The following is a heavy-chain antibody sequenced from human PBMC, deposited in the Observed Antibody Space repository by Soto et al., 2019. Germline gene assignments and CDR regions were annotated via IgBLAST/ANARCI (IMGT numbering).Heavy chain of an antibody. CDR3: AKGRGFYSDNYFDP. D-gene: IGHD3-22*01. V-gene: IGHV4-4*07. J-gene: IGHJ5*02. Sequence: PSETLSLTCSVSLDSISNSYWTWILQPAGKGLEWIGHIYSSGNANYNPSLKSRVTMSLDTSKNQFSLSLKSVTAEDTAIYYCAKGRGFYSDNYFDPWGQGTQVTVSS. CDR1: LDSISNSY. CDR2: IYSSGNA.